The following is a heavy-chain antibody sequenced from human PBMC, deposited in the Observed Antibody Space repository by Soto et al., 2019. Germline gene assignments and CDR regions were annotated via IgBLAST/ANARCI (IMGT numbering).Heavy chain of an antibody. CDR3: ARAATPIDY. CDR2: ISAYNGNT. V-gene: IGHV1-18*01. D-gene: IGHD2-15*01. J-gene: IGHJ4*02. Sequence: QVQLVQSGAEVKKPGASVKVSCKASGYTFTNFGISWVRQAPGQGLEWMGWISAYNGNTNYAQKFQGRVTMTTDTSTSTAYMEVRSLRFDDTSVYYSARAATPIDYWGQATLVTVSS. CDR1: GYTFTNFG.